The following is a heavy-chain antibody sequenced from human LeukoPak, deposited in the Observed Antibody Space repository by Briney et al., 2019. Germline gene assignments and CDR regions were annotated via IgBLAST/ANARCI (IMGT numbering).Heavy chain of an antibody. V-gene: IGHV3-23*01. CDR2: ISASGIGT. CDR3: ANIRGSGSSYFDS. D-gene: IGHD3-10*01. CDR1: GFTFNSYV. Sequence: GGSLRLSCAASGFTFNSYVMSWVRQAPGKGLEWVSTISASGIGTYYADSVKGRFTVSRDNSKNTLHLQMNSLRAEDTAVYFCANIRGSGSSYFDSWGQGTLVTVSS. J-gene: IGHJ4*02.